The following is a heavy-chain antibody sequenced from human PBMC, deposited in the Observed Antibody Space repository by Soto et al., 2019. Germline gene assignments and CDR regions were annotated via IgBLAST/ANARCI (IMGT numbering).Heavy chain of an antibody. V-gene: IGHV4-30-4*01. D-gene: IGHD2-15*01. CDR3: AREAIAVATPGY. J-gene: IGHJ4*02. CDR1: GGSVGSGDYY. Sequence: PSETLSLTCTVSGGSVGSGDYYWSWIRQPPGKGLEWIGYIYYSGSTYYNPSLKSRVTISVDTSKNQFSLKLSSVTAADTAVYYCAREAIAVATPGYWGQGTLVTVSS. CDR2: IYYSGST.